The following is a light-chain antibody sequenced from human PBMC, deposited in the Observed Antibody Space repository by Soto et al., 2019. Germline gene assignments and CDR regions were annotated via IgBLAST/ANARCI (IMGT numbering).Light chain of an antibody. Sequence: QSVLTQPPSASSTPGQTVTISCSGSTSNIGTFYVYWYQHLPGTAPKLLIYLGDQRASGVSDRFSGSKSGTSASLAISGLRSEDEGDYYCVSWDDSLSGLVFGTGTKVTVL. V-gene: IGLV1-47*02. CDR2: LGD. CDR3: VSWDDSLSGLV. CDR1: TSNIGTFY. J-gene: IGLJ1*01.